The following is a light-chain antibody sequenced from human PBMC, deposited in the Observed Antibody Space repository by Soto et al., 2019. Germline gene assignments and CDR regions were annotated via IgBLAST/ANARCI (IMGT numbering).Light chain of an antibody. CDR3: QQYASSRT. CDR1: QSVSNRY. CDR2: DSS. Sequence: EIVLTQSPGTLSLSPGERATLSCRASQSVSNRYLAWYQQKPSQAPRLLIYDSSSRATGIPDRVSGSGSGTDFTLTISRLEPEDFAVYFCQQYASSRTFGQGTKVEIK. V-gene: IGKV3-20*01. J-gene: IGKJ1*01.